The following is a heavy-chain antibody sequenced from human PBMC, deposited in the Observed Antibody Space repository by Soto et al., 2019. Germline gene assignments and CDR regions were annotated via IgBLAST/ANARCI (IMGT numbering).Heavy chain of an antibody. CDR2: IVVGTGDT. D-gene: IGHD3-10*01. V-gene: IGHV1-58*01. CDR3: AADRGYL. J-gene: IGHJ5*02. CDR1: GFTFTSSS. Sequence: QMQPVQSGPEVKKPGTSVKVSCKASGFTFTSSSVQWVRQARGQGLEWIGWIVVGTGDTKYAQKFQERVTFDRDISTTTAYMEVSSLTSDDTAVYYCAADRGYLWGQGTLVTVSS.